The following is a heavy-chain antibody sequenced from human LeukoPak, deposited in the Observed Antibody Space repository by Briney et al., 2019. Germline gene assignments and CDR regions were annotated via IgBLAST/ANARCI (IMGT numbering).Heavy chain of an antibody. J-gene: IGHJ5*02. V-gene: IGHV1-8*01. CDR1: GYTFTSYD. Sequence: ASVKVSCTASGYTFTSYDINWVRQATGQGLEWMGWMNPNSGNTGYAQKFQGRVTMTRNTSISTAYMELSSLRSEDTAVYYCAVKLGYCSGGSCTGRFDPWGQGTLVTVSS. D-gene: IGHD2-15*01. CDR2: MNPNSGNT. CDR3: AVKLGYCSGGSCTGRFDP.